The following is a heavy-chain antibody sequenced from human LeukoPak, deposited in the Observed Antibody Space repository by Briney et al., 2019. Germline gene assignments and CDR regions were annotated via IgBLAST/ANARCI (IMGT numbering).Heavy chain of an antibody. V-gene: IGHV4-30-4*01. CDR2: IYYSGST. J-gene: IGHJ4*02. CDR1: GGSLSSGDYY. CDR3: ARGVYYYDSSGSTGFDY. D-gene: IGHD3-22*01. Sequence: SETLSLTCTVSGGSLSSGDYYWRWIRQPPGKGLEWIGYIYYSGSTYYNPSLKSRVTISVDTSKNQFSLKLSSVTAADTAVYYCARGVYYYDSSGSTGFDYWGQGTLVTVSS.